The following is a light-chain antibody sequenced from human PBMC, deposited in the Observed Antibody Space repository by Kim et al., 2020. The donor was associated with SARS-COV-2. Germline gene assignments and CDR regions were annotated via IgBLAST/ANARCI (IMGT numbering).Light chain of an antibody. V-gene: IGKV1-39*01. CDR3: QQSYSTPRT. CDR2: AAS. J-gene: IGKJ3*01. CDR1: QPISSS. Sequence: AFVGDRVAITCRSSQPISSSLNWYQQKPGKAPNLLIYAASTLQSGVPSRFSGSGSGTDFTLTISSLQPEDFATYYCQQSYSTPRTFGPGTKVDIK.